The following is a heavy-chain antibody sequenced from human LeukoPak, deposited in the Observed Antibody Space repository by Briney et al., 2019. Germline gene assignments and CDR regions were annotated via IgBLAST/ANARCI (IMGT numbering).Heavy chain of an antibody. Sequence: SETLSLTCTVSGGSVSSTTYYWSWIRQPPGKGLEWIASINYSGSTYYNPSLKSRVTISVDTSENQFSLKLSSVTAADTAVYYCARQALWFFDHWGQGTLVTVSS. V-gene: IGHV4-39*01. CDR3: ARQALWFFDH. J-gene: IGHJ4*02. CDR1: GGSVSSTTYY. D-gene: IGHD2-21*01. CDR2: INYSGST.